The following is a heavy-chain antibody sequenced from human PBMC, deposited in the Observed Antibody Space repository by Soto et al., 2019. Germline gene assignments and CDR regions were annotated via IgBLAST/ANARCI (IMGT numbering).Heavy chain of an antibody. CDR2: IYYSGST. D-gene: IGHD1-26*01. V-gene: IGHV4-31*03. CDR3: ARDGVGGALDY. CDR1: GGSISSGGYY. Sequence: QVQLQELGPGLVKPSPTMSLTCTVSGGSISSGGYYWSWIRQHPGKGLEWIGYIYYSGSTYYNPSLKSRVTIAVDTSKNQFSLKLSSVTAADTAVYYCARDGVGGALDYWGQGTLVTVSS. J-gene: IGHJ4*02.